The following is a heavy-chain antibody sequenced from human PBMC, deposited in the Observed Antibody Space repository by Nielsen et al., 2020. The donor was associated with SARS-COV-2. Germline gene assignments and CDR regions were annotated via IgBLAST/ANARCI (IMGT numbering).Heavy chain of an antibody. CDR1: GFAFSTYG. Sequence: GESLKISCAASGFAFSTYGMHWVRQAPGKGLEWLAVIWYDGSNKYYADSVKGRFTISRDNSKNTLFLQMNSLRAEDTALYYCARDKRPTIAVAGTLSAAGDFWGQGTLVTVSS. CDR2: IWYDGSNK. V-gene: IGHV3-33*08. CDR3: ARDKRPTIAVAGTLSAAGDF. J-gene: IGHJ4*02. D-gene: IGHD6-19*01.